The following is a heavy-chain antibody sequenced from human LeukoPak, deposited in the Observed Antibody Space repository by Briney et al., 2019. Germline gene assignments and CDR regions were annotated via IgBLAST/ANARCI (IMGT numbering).Heavy chain of an antibody. CDR3: ARDGGDFGVVIIRGHWFDP. V-gene: IGHV1-2*02. CDR2: INPHSGGT. CDR1: GYTFTGYY. J-gene: IGHJ5*02. Sequence: ASVKVSCKASGYTFTGYYMHWVRQAPGQGLEWMGWINPHSGGTNYAQKFQGRVTMTRDTSISTAYMELSRLRSDDTAVYYCARDGGDFGVVIIRGHWFDPWGQGTLVTVSS. D-gene: IGHD3-3*01.